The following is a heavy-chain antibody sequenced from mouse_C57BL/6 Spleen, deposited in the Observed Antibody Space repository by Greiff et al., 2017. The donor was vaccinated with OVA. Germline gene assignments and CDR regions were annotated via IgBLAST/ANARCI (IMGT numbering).Heavy chain of an antibody. CDR2: IHPNSGST. D-gene: IGHD3-2*02. J-gene: IGHJ3*01. CDR1: GYTFTSYW. Sequence: QVQLQQSGAELVKPGASVKLSCKASGYTFTSYWMHWVKQRPGQGLEWIGMIHPNSGSTNYNEKFKSKATLTVDKSSSTAYMQLSSLTSEDSAVYYCARRDSSGYVAWFAYWGQGTLVTVSA. CDR3: ARRDSSGYVAWFAY. V-gene: IGHV1-64*01.